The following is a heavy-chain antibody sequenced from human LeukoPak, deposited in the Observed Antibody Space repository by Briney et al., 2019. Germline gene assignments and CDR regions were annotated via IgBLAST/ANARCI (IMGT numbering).Heavy chain of an antibody. V-gene: IGHV3-23*01. Sequence: GGSLRLSCAASGFTFTNHAMSWVRHAPGKGLEWVSTISGGGSTFYADSVKGRSTISRDNSKNTLSLQMNSLRAEDTAVYFCAKDRRITAPLFDYWGQGTLVTVSS. CDR3: AKDRRITAPLFDY. D-gene: IGHD1-20*01. CDR2: ISGGGST. J-gene: IGHJ4*02. CDR1: GFTFTNHA.